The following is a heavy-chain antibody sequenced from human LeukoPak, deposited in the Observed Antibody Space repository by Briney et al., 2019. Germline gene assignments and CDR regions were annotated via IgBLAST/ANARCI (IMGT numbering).Heavy chain of an antibody. V-gene: IGHV1-2*02. CDR2: INPNSGGT. Sequence: ASVKVSCKASGYTFTGYYMHWVRQAPGQGLEWMGWINPNSGGTNYAQKFQGRVTMTRDTSISTAYMEVSRLTSADTAVCYCARGITMVRGVKNWFDPWGQGTLVTVSS. CDR1: GYTFTGYY. J-gene: IGHJ5*02. CDR3: ARGITMVRGVKNWFDP. D-gene: IGHD3-10*01.